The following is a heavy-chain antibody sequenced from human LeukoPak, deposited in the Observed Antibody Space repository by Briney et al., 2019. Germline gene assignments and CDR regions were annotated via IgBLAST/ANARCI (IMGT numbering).Heavy chain of an antibody. V-gene: IGHV4-31*03. CDR2: IYYSGST. CDR3: ARSPITMVRRNFWYFDL. D-gene: IGHD3-10*01. J-gene: IGHJ2*01. CDR1: GGSICSGGYY. Sequence: SETLSLTCTVSGGSICSGGYYWSWIRQHPGKGLEWIGYIYYSGSTYYNPSLKSRVTISVDTSKNQFSLKLSSVTAADTAVYYCARSPITMVRRNFWYFDLWGRGTLVTVSS.